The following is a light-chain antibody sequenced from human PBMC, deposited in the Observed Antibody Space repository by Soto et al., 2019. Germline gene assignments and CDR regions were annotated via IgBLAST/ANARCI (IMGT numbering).Light chain of an antibody. Sequence: QSALTQPASVSGSPGQSITISCTGTSSDVGSYNLVSWYQQHPGKAPKLMIYEVSKRPSGVSNRFSGSKSSNTASLTISGLQAEDEADYYCCSYAGSSTLFGTGTKVTVL. CDR2: EVS. J-gene: IGLJ1*01. CDR3: CSYAGSSTL. CDR1: SSDVGSYNL. V-gene: IGLV2-23*02.